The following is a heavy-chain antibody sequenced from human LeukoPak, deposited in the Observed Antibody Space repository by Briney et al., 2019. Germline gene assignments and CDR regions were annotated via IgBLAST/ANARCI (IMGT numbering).Heavy chain of an antibody. D-gene: IGHD6-13*01. CDR3: ARGGRIAAAGTGYFDY. CDR2: INHSGST. V-gene: IGHV4-34*01. Sequence: GSLRLSCAVYGGSFSGYYWSWVRQPPGKGLEWIGEINHSGSTNYNPSLKSRVTISVATSKTQFSLKLSSVTAADTAVYYCARGGRIAAAGTGYFDYWGQGTLVTVSS. J-gene: IGHJ4*02. CDR1: GGSFSGYY.